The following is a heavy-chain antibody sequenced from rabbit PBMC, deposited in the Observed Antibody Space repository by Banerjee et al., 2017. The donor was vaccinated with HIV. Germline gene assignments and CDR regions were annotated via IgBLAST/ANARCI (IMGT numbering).Heavy chain of an antibody. CDR1: GFDLSSDYY. Sequence: QSLEESGGDLVKPGASLTLTCTASGFDLSSDYYMCWVRQAPGKGLEWIAGIYTGDGGTYYRRWAKGRFTSSKTSSTTVTLQMTSLTAADTATYFCARGWGGFSYRYNLWGPGTL. J-gene: IGHJ4*01. CDR2: IYTGDGGT. CDR3: ARGWGGFSYRYNL. V-gene: IGHV1S40*01. D-gene: IGHD7-1*01.